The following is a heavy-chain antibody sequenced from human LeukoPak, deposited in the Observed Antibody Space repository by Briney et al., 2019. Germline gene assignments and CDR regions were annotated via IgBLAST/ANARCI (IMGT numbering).Heavy chain of an antibody. D-gene: IGHD7-27*01. J-gene: IGHJ4*02. CDR3: ARDPAWGGY. V-gene: IGHV3-21*01. CDR1: GFTFSIYT. Sequence: PGGSLRLSCVASGFTFSIYTMSWVRQAPGKGLEWVSSITSSSSSMYSADSVKGRLTISRDNAKNSLYLQMNSLRAEDTAVYYCARDPAWGGYWGQGTLVTVPS. CDR2: ITSSSSSM.